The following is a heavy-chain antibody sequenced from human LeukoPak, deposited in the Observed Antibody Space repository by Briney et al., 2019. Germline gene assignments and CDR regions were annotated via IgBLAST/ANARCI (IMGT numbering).Heavy chain of an antibody. D-gene: IGHD3-22*01. CDR2: INYNGIT. Sequence: SATLSLTCTVSGGSISSYCWSWVRQAPGKGRELVGYINYNGITKYNPSLKSRVTISVDTSKNQFSLMLSSVTAADTAVYYCAKAAYYYDSGGYYYGYFQHWGQGTLVTVSS. CDR1: GGSISSYC. CDR3: AKAAYYYDSGGYYYGYFQH. V-gene: IGHV4-59*01. J-gene: IGHJ1*01.